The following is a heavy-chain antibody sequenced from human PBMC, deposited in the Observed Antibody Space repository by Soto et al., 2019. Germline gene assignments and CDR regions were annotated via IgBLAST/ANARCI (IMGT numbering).Heavy chain of an antibody. CDR1: VGSVSGSSYY. V-gene: IGHV4-61*01. Sequence: PSGTLSNTCTVAVGSVSGSSYYLSWIRQPPGKGLEWIGYIYYSGSTNYNPSLKSRVTISVDTSKNQFSLKLSSVTAADTAVYYCASAYDILTGYYKVSNWFDPWGQGTLVTVSS. CDR3: ASAYDILTGYYKVSNWFDP. J-gene: IGHJ5*02. D-gene: IGHD3-9*01. CDR2: IYYSGST.